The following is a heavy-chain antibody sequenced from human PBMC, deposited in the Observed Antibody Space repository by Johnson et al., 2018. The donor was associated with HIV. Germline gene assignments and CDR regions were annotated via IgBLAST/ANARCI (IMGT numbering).Heavy chain of an antibody. D-gene: IGHD1-1*01. J-gene: IGHJ3*02. CDR3: ASTRTGGGAFDI. CDR1: GFTFDDYD. V-gene: IGHV3-20*04. Sequence: VQLVESGGYVVRPGGSLRLSCAASGFTFDDYDMSWVRQAPGKGLEWVSSINWNGGTPGSADSVKGRFTISRDNSKNKLYLQMNSLRAEDTAVYYCASTRTGGGAFDIWGQGTMVTVSS. CDR2: INWNGGTP.